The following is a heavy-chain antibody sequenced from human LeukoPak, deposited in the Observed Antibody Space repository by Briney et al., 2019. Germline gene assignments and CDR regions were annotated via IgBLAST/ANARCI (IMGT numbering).Heavy chain of an antibody. D-gene: IGHD3-22*01. Sequence: GGSLRLSCAASGFTFSSYWMTWVRQAPGKGLEWVANIKQDGSEKYYADSVKGRFTISRDNSKNTLYLQMNSLRAEDTAVYYCAKDRESYYYDSSGYPVGPFDYWGQGTLVTVSS. J-gene: IGHJ4*02. CDR1: GFTFSSYW. CDR3: AKDRESYYYDSSGYPVGPFDY. V-gene: IGHV3-7*01. CDR2: IKQDGSEK.